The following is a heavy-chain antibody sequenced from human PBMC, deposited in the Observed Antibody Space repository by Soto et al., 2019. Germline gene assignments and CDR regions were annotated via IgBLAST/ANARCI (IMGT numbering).Heavy chain of an antibody. CDR3: ARGIATGQLDT. V-gene: IGHV1-3*01. Sequence: ASVKVSCKASGYTFTTFTMNWVRQAPGQRLEWMGWINPVYGNTKSSQKFQDRVLITRDTSASTAYMELRSLSSEDTAVYYCARGIATGQLDTWGQGTLVTASS. CDR1: GYTFTTFT. CDR2: INPVYGNT. D-gene: IGHD6-13*01. J-gene: IGHJ5*02.